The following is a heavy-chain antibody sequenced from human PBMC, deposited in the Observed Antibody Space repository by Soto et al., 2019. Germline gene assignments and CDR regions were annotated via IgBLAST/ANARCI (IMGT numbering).Heavy chain of an antibody. Sequence: PGGSLRLSCAASGFTFSSYSMNWVRQAPGKGLEWVSSISSSSSYIYYADSVKGRFTISRDNAKNSLYLQMNSLRAEDTAVYYCARDPSTLTGYYYPLPFDPWGQGTLVTVSS. V-gene: IGHV3-21*01. CDR2: ISSSSSYI. CDR1: GFTFSSYS. CDR3: ARDPSTLTGYYYPLPFDP. D-gene: IGHD3-9*01. J-gene: IGHJ5*02.